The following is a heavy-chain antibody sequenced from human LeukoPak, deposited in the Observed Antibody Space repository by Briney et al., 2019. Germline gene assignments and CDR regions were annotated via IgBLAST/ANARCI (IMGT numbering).Heavy chain of an antibody. J-gene: IGHJ3*02. CDR3: AREPIAAVHGAFDI. CDR1: GGSIRSSNYY. D-gene: IGHD6-25*01. Sequence: SETLSLTCTVSGGSIRSSNYYWGWIRQPPGKGLEWIGNIYYSGSTYYNPSLKSRVTISVDTSKNQFSLKLSSVTAADTAVYYCAREPIAAVHGAFDIWGQGTMVTVSS. CDR2: IYYSGST. V-gene: IGHV4-39*07.